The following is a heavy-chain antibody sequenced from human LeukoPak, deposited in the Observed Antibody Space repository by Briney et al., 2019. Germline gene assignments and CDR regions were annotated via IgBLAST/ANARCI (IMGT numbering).Heavy chain of an antibody. Sequence: SETLSLTCAVYGGSFSGYYWSWIRQPPGRGLEWIGEINHSGSTNYNPSLKSRVTISVDTSKNQFSLKLSSVTAADTAVYYCARAGWELLSYFDYWGQGTLVTVSS. D-gene: IGHD1-26*01. CDR3: ARAGWELLSYFDY. CDR2: INHSGST. V-gene: IGHV4-34*01. CDR1: GGSFSGYY. J-gene: IGHJ4*02.